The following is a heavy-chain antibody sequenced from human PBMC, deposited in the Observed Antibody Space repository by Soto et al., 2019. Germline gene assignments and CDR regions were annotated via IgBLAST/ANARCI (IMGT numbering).Heavy chain of an antibody. CDR3: ARPLYCSGGSCFPPLDAFDI. CDR1: GFTFSSYS. J-gene: IGHJ3*02. CDR2: ISSSSSYI. Sequence: GGSLRLSCAASGFTFSSYSMNWVRQAPGKGLEWVSSISSSSSYIYYADSVKGRFTISRDNAKNSLYLQMNSLRAEDTAVYYCARPLYCSGGSCFPPLDAFDIWGQGTMVTVSS. D-gene: IGHD2-15*01. V-gene: IGHV3-21*01.